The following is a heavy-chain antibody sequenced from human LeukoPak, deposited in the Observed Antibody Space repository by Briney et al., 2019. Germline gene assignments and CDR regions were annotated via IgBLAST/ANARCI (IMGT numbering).Heavy chain of an antibody. J-gene: IGHJ6*02. CDR2: IWYDGSNK. D-gene: IGHD4-4*01. V-gene: IGHV3-33*01. CDR3: AREAYSNYADYYGMDV. Sequence: QSGGSLRLSCAASGFTFSSYGMPWVRQAPGKGLEWVAVIWYDGSNKYYADSVKGRFTISRDNSKNTLYLQMNSLRAEDTAVYYCAREAYSNYADYYGMDVWGQGTTVTVSS. CDR1: GFTFSSYG.